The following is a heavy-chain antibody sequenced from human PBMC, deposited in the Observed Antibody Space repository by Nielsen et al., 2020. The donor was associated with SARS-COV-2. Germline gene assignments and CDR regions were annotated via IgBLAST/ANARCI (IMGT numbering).Heavy chain of an antibody. CDR2: ISTDSSIT. D-gene: IGHD1-26*01. V-gene: IGHV3-43*01. CDR3: AKGSRSQSFGSSDY. CDR1: GSRLNEYV. J-gene: IGHJ4*02. Sequence: GGSLTLSCAPSGSRLNEYVMYCVRQRPGKGLEWVSPISTDSSITHYTASVRGRFTVSRDNSKNSLYLEMQGLQSDDSGVYYCAKGSRSQSFGSSDYWGQGTRVIVSS.